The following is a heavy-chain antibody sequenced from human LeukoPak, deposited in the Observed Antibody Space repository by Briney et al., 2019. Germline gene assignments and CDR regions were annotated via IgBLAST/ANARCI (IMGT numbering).Heavy chain of an antibody. V-gene: IGHV3-23*01. CDR3: ARAPYSGYEGTYYFDY. CDR2: ISGSGGST. Sequence: GGSLRLSCAASGFTFSSYAMSWVRQAPGKGLEWVSAISGSGGSTHYADSVKGRFTISRDNSKNTLYLQMNSLRAEDTAVYYCARAPYSGYEGTYYFDYWGQGTLVTVSS. D-gene: IGHD5-12*01. CDR1: GFTFSSYA. J-gene: IGHJ4*02.